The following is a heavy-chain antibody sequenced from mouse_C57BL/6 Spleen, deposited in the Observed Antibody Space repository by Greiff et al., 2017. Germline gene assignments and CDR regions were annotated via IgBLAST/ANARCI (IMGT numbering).Heavy chain of an antibody. CDR2: IYPGDGDT. CDR3: ARGDGNTDY. D-gene: IGHD2-1*01. J-gene: IGHJ4*01. V-gene: IGHV1-82*01. CDR1: GYAFSSSW. Sequence: QVQLKESGPELVKPGASVKFSCKASGYAFSSSWMHWVKQRPGPGLAWIGRIYPGDGDTNYNGKFKGKATLTADKSSSTAYMQLSSLTAEDSAVCYCARGDGNTDYWGQGTTVTVSS.